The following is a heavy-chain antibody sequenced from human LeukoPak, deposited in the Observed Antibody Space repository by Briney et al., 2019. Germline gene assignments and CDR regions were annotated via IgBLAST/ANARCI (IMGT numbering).Heavy chain of an antibody. CDR2: IRGSGGST. Sequence: PSETLSLTCTVSGGSISSYYWSWIRQPPGKGLEWVSAIRGSGGSTNYGDSVKGRFTISRDNSKNTLYLKMNSLRAEDTAVYYCAKDWEYCSGGSCRTYGGLDYWGQGTLVTVSS. CDR3: AKDWEYCSGGSCRTYGGLDY. CDR1: GGSISSYY. V-gene: IGHV3-23*01. D-gene: IGHD2-15*01. J-gene: IGHJ4*02.